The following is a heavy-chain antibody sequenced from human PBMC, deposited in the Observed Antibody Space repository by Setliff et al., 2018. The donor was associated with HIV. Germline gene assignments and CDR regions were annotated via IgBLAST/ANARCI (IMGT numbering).Heavy chain of an antibody. CDR2: IYHTGSP. CDR3: ARGGGTSSPIDYHYYIDV. D-gene: IGHD6-6*01. CDR1: GDSISSSIYY. Sequence: LSLTCTVSGDSISSSIYYWGWVRQPPGKGLEWIGGIYHTGSPFYNPSLKSRVTISVDTSNNQFSLKLSSVTAADTAVYYCARGGGTSSPIDYHYYIDVWGKGTTVTVSS. V-gene: IGHV4-39*01. J-gene: IGHJ6*03.